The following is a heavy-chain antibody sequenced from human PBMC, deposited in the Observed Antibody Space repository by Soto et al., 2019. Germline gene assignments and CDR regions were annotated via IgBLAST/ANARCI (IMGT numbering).Heavy chain of an antibody. D-gene: IGHD1-20*01. CDR3: ARDIDNRDYYYGLDV. CDR1: GFTFRSFT. J-gene: IGHJ6*02. V-gene: IGHV3-21*01. Sequence: SLRLSCAASGFTFRSFTMNWVRQAPGKGLEWVSTISSNSAYIYYTDALRGRFTISRDNAKNSLHLQMNSLRADDTAVYYCARDIDNRDYYYGLDVWGQGTTVTVSS. CDR2: ISSNSAYI.